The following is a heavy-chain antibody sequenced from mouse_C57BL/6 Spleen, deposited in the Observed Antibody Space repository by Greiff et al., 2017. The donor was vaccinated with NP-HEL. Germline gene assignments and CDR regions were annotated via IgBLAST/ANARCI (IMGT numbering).Heavy chain of an antibody. D-gene: IGHD1-1*01. CDR2: INPSNGGT. J-gene: IGHJ1*03. V-gene: IGHV1-53*01. CDR1: GYTFTSYW. Sequence: QVQLQQPGTELVKPGASVKLSCKASGYTFTSYWMHWVKPRPGQGLEWIGNINPSNGGTNYNEKFKSKATLTVDKSSSTAYMQLSSLTSEDSAVYYCARTSLYGRVSYWYFDVWGTGTTVTVSS. CDR3: ARTSLYGRVSYWYFDV.